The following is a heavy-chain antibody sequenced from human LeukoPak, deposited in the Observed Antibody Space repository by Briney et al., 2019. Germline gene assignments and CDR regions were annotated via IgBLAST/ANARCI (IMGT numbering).Heavy chain of an antibody. Sequence: ASVKVSCKASGYTFNSYGISWVRQAPGQGLEWMGWISGFNGNTNDAQKFQGRVTMTTDTSTSTAYMELRSLTSDDTAVFYCARDRDGYNGGDHWGQGTLVTVSS. CDR2: ISGFNGNT. V-gene: IGHV1-18*01. CDR1: GYTFNSYG. CDR3: ARDRDGYNGGDH. J-gene: IGHJ4*02. D-gene: IGHD5-24*01.